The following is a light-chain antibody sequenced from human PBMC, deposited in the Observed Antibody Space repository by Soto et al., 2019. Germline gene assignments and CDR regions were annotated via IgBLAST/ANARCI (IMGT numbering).Light chain of an antibody. CDR2: GAS. CDR1: QSVGSH. V-gene: IGKV3-15*01. CDR3: QQYDNWPPFT. J-gene: IGKJ3*01. Sequence: EIVMTQSPATLSVSPGERATLSCRASQSVGSHLAWYQQRPGQAPRLLIYGASYRATGIPARFSGSGSGTDFTLILSSLQSEDFAVYYCQQYDNWPPFTFGPGTKVDIK.